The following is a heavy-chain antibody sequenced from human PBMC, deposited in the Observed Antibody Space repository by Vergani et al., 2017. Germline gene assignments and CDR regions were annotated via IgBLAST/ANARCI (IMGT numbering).Heavy chain of an antibody. CDR1: GFTFSSYG. D-gene: IGHD3-22*01. CDR2: ISYDGSNK. Sequence: QVQLVESGGGVVQPGRSLRLSCAASGFTFSSYGMHWVPQAPGKGLEWVAVISYDGSNKYYADSVKGRFTISRDNSKNTLYLQMNSLRAEDTAVYYCAKGPKRYYDSSGYPIDFPPIDYWGQGTLVTVSS. J-gene: IGHJ4*02. V-gene: IGHV3-30*18. CDR3: AKGPKRYYDSSGYPIDFPPIDY.